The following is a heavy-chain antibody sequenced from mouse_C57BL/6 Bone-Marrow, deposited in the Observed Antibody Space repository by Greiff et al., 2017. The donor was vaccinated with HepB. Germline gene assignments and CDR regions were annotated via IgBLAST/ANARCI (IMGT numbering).Heavy chain of an antibody. CDR1: GFPLTSYG. CDR3: ARLWYPYYYAMDY. Sequence: QVQLQQSGPGLVQPSQSLSITCTVSGFPLTSYGVHWVRQSPGKGLEWLGVIWRGGSTDYNAAFMSRLSITKDNSKSQVFFKMNSLQADDTAIYYGARLWYPYYYAMDYWGQGTSVTVSS. V-gene: IGHV2-5*01. J-gene: IGHJ4*01. D-gene: IGHD2-1*01. CDR2: IWRGGST.